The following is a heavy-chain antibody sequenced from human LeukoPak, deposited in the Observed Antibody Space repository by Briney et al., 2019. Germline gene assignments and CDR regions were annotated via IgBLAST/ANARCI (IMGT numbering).Heavy chain of an antibody. J-gene: IGHJ5*02. Sequence: PSETLSLTCTVSGGSISSYYWSWIRQPAGKGLEWIGRIHTSGSTNYNPSLKSRVTISVDTSKNQFSLKLSSVTAADTAVYYCARGKGVTMVRGVRMKKNWFDPWGQGTLVTVSS. D-gene: IGHD3-10*01. V-gene: IGHV4-4*07. CDR3: ARGKGVTMVRGVRMKKNWFDP. CDR1: GGSISSYY. CDR2: IHTSGST.